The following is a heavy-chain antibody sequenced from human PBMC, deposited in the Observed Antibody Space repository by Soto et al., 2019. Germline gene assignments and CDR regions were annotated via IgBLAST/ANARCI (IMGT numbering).Heavy chain of an antibody. CDR1: GFILSDCA. Sequence: EVQLVESGGGLVHPGGSLRLSCATSGFILSDCAMNWVRQAPGKGLEWVSYISSSSSVIDYADSVKGRFTVSRDNARNSLYLQMNSLRAEDTAVYYCARDLSWGANWYYYMDVWGKGTTVTVYS. V-gene: IGHV3-48*01. CDR2: ISSSSSVI. CDR3: ARDLSWGANWYYYMDV. D-gene: IGHD7-27*01. J-gene: IGHJ6*03.